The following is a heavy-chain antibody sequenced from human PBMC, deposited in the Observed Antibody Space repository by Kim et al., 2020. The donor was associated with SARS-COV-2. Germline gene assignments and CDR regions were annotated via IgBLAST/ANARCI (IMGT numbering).Heavy chain of an antibody. D-gene: IGHD2-15*01. CDR2: ISGSGGST. CDR1: GFTFSSYA. J-gene: IGHJ4*02. Sequence: GGSLRLSCAASGFTFSSYAMSWVRQAPGKGLEWVSAISGSGGSTYYADSVKGRFTISRDNSKNTLYLQMNSLRAEDTAVYYCALMGRDIVVVVAATLDYWGQGTLVTVSS. V-gene: IGHV3-23*01. CDR3: ALMGRDIVVVVAATLDY.